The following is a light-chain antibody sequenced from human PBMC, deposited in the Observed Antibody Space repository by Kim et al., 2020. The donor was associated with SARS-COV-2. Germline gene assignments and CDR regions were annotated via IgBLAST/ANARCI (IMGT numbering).Light chain of an antibody. J-gene: IGKJ2*01. CDR2: KVS. CDR3: QQYNSNSLYT. V-gene: IGKV1-5*03. Sequence: DIQMTQSPSTLSASVGDRITITCRASQNINTWLAWYQQKPGKAPKLLIYKVSTLESGVPSRFSGCGSGTEFTLTISSLQPDDLATYYCQQYNSNSLYTFGQGTKLEI. CDR1: QNINTW.